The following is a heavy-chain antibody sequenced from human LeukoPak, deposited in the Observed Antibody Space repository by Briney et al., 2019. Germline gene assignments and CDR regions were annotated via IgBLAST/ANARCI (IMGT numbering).Heavy chain of an antibody. D-gene: IGHD1-26*01. Sequence: GGSLRLSCVASEFTFSSYSMIWVRQAPGKGLEWISYIGNGSGNRYYADSVKGRFTISRDNAKNLLYLQMNNLRADDTAVYYCARAAKWEFYHYYMDVWGEGTTVAVSS. V-gene: IGHV3-48*01. CDR3: ARAAKWEFYHYYMDV. CDR2: IGNGSGNR. J-gene: IGHJ6*03. CDR1: EFTFSSYS.